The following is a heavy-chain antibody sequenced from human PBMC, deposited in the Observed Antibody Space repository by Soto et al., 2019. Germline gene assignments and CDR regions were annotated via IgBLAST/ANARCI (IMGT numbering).Heavy chain of an antibody. V-gene: IGHV3-48*02. CDR1: GFTFSAYS. CDR2: ISSSSTTI. Sequence: GSLRLSCAASGFTFSAYSMNWVRQAPGKGLEWVSYISSSSTTIYYADSVKGRFTISRDNAKNSLYLQMSSLRDEDTAVYFCARPVPRHDAFDIWGQGTMVTVS. J-gene: IGHJ3*02. CDR3: ARPVPRHDAFDI. D-gene: IGHD6-6*01.